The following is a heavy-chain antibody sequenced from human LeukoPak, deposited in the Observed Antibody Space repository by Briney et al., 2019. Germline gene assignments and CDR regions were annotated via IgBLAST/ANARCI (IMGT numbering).Heavy chain of an antibody. J-gene: IGHJ3*02. CDR3: ARDSGYDSPGAFGI. Sequence: ASVKVSCKATGYVFTSYGVTWVRQAPGQGLEWMGWISAYNGNTNYAQKLQGRDTVTTDTSTSTAYMELRSLRSDDTAVYYCARDSGYDSPGAFGIWGQGTMVTVSS. V-gene: IGHV1-18*01. CDR1: GYVFTSYG. CDR2: ISAYNGNT. D-gene: IGHD5-12*01.